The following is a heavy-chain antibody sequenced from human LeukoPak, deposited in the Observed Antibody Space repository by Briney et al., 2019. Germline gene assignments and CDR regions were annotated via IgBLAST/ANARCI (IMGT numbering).Heavy chain of an antibody. CDR1: GGTFSSYA. CDR3: ARAFRELRFLEWLSLDY. D-gene: IGHD3-3*01. J-gene: IGHJ4*02. CDR2: INPNSGGT. Sequence: ASVKVSCKASGGTFSSYAISWVRQAPGQGLEWMGWINPNSGGTNYAQKFQGRVTMTRDTSISTAYMELSRLRSDDTAVYYCARAFRELRFLEWLSLDYWGQGTLVTVSS. V-gene: IGHV1-2*02.